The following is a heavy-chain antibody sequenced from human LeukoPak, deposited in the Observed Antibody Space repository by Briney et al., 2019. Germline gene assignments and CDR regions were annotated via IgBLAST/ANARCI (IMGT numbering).Heavy chain of an antibody. Sequence: SETLSLTCTVSGGSISSYYWSWIRQPPGKGLEWIGYIYYSGSTYYNPSLKSRVTISVDTSKNQFSLKLSSVTAADTAVYYCARAYDFNWFDPWGQGTLVTVSS. J-gene: IGHJ5*02. CDR1: GGSISSYY. CDR2: IYYSGST. D-gene: IGHD3-3*01. CDR3: ARAYDFNWFDP. V-gene: IGHV4-59*12.